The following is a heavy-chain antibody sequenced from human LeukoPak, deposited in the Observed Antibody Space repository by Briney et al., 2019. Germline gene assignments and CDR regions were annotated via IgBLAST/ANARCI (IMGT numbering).Heavy chain of an antibody. Sequence: GGSLRLSCAASGFTFSSYAMSWVRQAPGKGLEWVSAISGSGGSTYYADSVKGRFTISRDNSKNTLYLQMNSLRAEDTAVYYCAKPGGYCSGTSCYTGYYFDYWGQGTLVTVSS. CDR3: AKPGGYCSGTSCYTGYYFDY. D-gene: IGHD2-2*02. J-gene: IGHJ4*02. CDR2: ISGSGGST. V-gene: IGHV3-23*01. CDR1: GFTFSSYA.